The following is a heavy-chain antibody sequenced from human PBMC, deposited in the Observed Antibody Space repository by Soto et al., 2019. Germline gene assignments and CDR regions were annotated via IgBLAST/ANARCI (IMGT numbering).Heavy chain of an antibody. CDR1: GFTFDDYA. D-gene: IGHD3-16*02. Sequence: EVQLVESGGGLVQPGRSLRLSCAASGFTFDDYAMHWVRQAPGKGLEWVSGISWNSGSIGYADSVKGRFTISRDNAKNSLYLQMNSLRAEDTAVYYCAKVYVWGSYRYFDYWGQGTLVTVSS. CDR2: ISWNSGSI. J-gene: IGHJ4*02. CDR3: AKVYVWGSYRYFDY. V-gene: IGHV3-9*01.